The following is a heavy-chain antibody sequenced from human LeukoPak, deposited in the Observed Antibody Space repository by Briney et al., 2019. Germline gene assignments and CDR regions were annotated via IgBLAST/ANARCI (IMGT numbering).Heavy chain of an antibody. CDR2: MNPNSGNT. CDR3: ARGVHVLRYFDWSRHKTGNAFDI. Sequence: GASVKVSCKASGYTFTGYYMHWVRQAPGQGLEWMGWMNPNSGNTGYAQKFQGRVTMTRNTSISTAYMELSSLRSEDTAVYYCARGVHVLRYFDWSRHKTGNAFDIWGQGTMVTVSS. CDR1: GYTFTGYY. V-gene: IGHV1-8*02. D-gene: IGHD3-9*01. J-gene: IGHJ3*02.